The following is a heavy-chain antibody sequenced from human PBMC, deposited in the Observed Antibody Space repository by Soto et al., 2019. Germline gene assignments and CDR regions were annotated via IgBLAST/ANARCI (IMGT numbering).Heavy chain of an antibody. D-gene: IGHD3-22*01. CDR2: IYYSGST. V-gene: IGHV4-39*01. J-gene: IGHJ5*02. Sequence: SLTCTVSGGSISSSSYYWGWIRQPPGKGLEWIGSIYYSGSTYYNPSLKSRVTISVDTSKNQFSLKLSSVTAADTAVYYCARHPPLTIYYYYSSGYYGWFDPWGQRTLVTVSS. CDR3: ARHPPLTIYYYYSSGYYGWFDP. CDR1: GGSISSSSYY.